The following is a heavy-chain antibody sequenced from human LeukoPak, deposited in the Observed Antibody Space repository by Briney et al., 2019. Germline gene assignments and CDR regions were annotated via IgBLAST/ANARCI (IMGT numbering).Heavy chain of an antibody. CDR3: ARSRVCTSGGSYYDY. V-gene: IGHV3-74*01. J-gene: IGHJ4*02. CDR1: GFTFSSYR. CDR2: IKTGDSSA. Sequence: GGSLRLSCAASGFTFSSYRMHWVRHAPGKALVWVSCIKTGDSSANYMHSVKGRLTISRDNAKNTLFLQMNSLRGEDTAVYYCARSRVCTSGGSYYDYWGQGILVSVTS. D-gene: IGHD2-8*01.